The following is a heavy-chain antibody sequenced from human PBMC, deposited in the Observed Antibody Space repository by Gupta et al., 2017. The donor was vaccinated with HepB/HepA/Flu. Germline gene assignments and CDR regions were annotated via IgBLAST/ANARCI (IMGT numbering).Heavy chain of an antibody. CDR3: AKDFHYDRLFFDY. D-gene: IGHD3-22*01. Sequence: EVQLVESGGGLVQPGSSLRLSRAASGFTFEDYAMHWVRQAPGKGLEWVSGINWNSGSIDYADSVKGRFTISRDNAKNSLYLQMNSLRAEDTALYYCAKDFHYDRLFFDYWGQGTLVTVSS. V-gene: IGHV3-9*01. CDR2: INWNSGSI. J-gene: IGHJ4*02. CDR1: GFTFEDYA.